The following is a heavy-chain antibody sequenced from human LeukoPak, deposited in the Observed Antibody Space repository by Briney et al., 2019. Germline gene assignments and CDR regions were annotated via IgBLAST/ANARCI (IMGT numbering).Heavy chain of an antibody. CDR2: ISGSGGST. CDR1: GFSVSSNY. CDR3: ANGGYGRTFAY. D-gene: IGHD1-26*01. J-gene: IGHJ4*02. V-gene: IGHV3-23*01. Sequence: GGSLRLSCAASGFSVSSNYMTWVRQAPGKGLEWVSAISGSGGSTYYADSVKGRFTISRDNSKNTLYLQMNSLRAEDTAVYYCANGGYGRTFAYWGQGTLVTVSS.